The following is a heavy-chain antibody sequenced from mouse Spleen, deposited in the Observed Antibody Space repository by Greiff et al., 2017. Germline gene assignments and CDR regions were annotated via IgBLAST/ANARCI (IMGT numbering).Heavy chain of an antibody. J-gene: IGHJ3*01. CDR2: ISSGGSYT. CDR1: GFTFSSYG. CDR3: ARLANWDVGGVGY. Sequence: EVQVVESGGDLVKPGGSLKLSCAASGFTFSSYGMSWVRQTPDKRLEWVATISSGGSYTYYPDSVKGRFTISRDNAKNTLYLQMSSLKSEDTAMYYMARLANWDVGGVGYWGQGTLVTVSA. D-gene: IGHD4-1*01. V-gene: IGHV5-6*01.